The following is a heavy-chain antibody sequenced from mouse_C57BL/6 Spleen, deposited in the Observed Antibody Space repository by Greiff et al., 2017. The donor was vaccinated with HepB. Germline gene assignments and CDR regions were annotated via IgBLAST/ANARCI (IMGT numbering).Heavy chain of an antibody. V-gene: IGHV1-15*01. D-gene: IGHD2-5*01. Sequence: QVQLQQSGAELVRPGASVTLSCKASGYTFTDYEMHWVKQTPVHGLEWIGAIDPETGGTAYNQKFKGKAILTADKSSSTAYMELRSLTSEDSAVYYCTRRGYRNYLYYYAMDYWGQGTSVTVSS. CDR3: TRRGYRNYLYYYAMDY. CDR1: GYTFTDYE. CDR2: IDPETGGT. J-gene: IGHJ4*01.